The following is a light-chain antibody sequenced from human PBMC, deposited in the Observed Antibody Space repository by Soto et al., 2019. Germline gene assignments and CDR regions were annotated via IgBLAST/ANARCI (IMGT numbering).Light chain of an antibody. CDR1: QDIRNF. CDR2: AAS. Sequence: DIQMTQSTTSLSASVGDRVTITCRASQDIRNFVAWYQQKPGKAPKLLIYAASTLQSGVQSRFSGSGSGTDFTLTINSLPPEDVATYSFQKYSSVPVFGPGTKVEIK. J-gene: IGKJ3*01. CDR3: QKYSSVPV. V-gene: IGKV1-27*01.